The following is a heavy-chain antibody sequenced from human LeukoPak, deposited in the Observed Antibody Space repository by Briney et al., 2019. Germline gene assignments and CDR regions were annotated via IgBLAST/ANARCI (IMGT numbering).Heavy chain of an antibody. Sequence: ASVKVSCTVSGYTLTELSMHWVRQAPGKGLEWMGGFDPEDGETIYAQKFQGRVTMTEDTSTDTAYMELSSLRSEDTAVYYCATGGVTMVRGSRVDWYFDLWGRGTLVTVSS. CDR2: FDPEDGET. CDR3: ATGGVTMVRGSRVDWYFDL. V-gene: IGHV1-24*01. D-gene: IGHD3-10*01. CDR1: GYTLTELS. J-gene: IGHJ2*01.